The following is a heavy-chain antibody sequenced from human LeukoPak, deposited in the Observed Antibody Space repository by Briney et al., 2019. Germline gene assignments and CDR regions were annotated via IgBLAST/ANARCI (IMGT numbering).Heavy chain of an antibody. CDR2: IFYSGST. J-gene: IGHJ4*02. Sequence: SETLSLTCTVSGGSISSSRYYWDWIRQPPGKGLEWIGNIFYSGSTYYNPSLKSRVTISVDTSKNQFSLKLSSVTAADTAVYYCASQMFVVVTANFDYWGQGTLVTVSS. V-gene: IGHV4-39*01. CDR3: ASQMFVVVTANFDY. CDR1: GGSISSSRYY. D-gene: IGHD2-21*02.